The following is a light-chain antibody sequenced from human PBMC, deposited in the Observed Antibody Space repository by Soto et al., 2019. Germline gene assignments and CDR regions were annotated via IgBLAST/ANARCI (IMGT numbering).Light chain of an antibody. CDR3: QQYGSSPWT. Sequence: EIVLTQSPGTLSLSPGEKATLSSRPSQSVSTSSLAWHQQKPGQAPRLLIYGASSRATGIPDRFSGSGSGTDFTLTISRLEPEDFAVYYCQQYGSSPWTFGQGTNVEIK. V-gene: IGKV3-20*01. CDR2: GAS. J-gene: IGKJ1*01. CDR1: QSVSTSS.